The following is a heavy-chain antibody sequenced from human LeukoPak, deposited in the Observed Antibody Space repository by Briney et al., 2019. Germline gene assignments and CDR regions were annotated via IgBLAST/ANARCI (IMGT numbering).Heavy chain of an antibody. CDR3: ARGSYCSGGSCYSVRGFDP. Sequence: ASVKVSCKASGYTFTSYDINWVRQATGQGLEWMGWMNPNSGNTGYAQKFQGRVTITRNTSISTAYMELSSLRSEDTAVYYCARGSYCSGGSCYSVRGFDPWGQGTLVTVSS. J-gene: IGHJ5*02. CDR2: MNPNSGNT. D-gene: IGHD2-15*01. V-gene: IGHV1-8*03. CDR1: GYTFTSYD.